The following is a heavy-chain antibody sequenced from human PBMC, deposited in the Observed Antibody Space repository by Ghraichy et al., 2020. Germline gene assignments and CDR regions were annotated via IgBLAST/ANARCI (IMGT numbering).Heavy chain of an antibody. Sequence: GGSLRLSCAASGFTFSSYGMHWVRQAPGKGLEWVAVISYDGSNKYYADSVKGRFTISRDNSKNTLYLRMNSLRAEDTAVYYCAKAFLRDYDLLHAIDYWGQGTLVTVSS. CDR1: GFTFSSYG. V-gene: IGHV3-30*18. CDR3: AKAFLRDYDLLHAIDY. D-gene: IGHD5-12*01. CDR2: ISYDGSNK. J-gene: IGHJ4*02.